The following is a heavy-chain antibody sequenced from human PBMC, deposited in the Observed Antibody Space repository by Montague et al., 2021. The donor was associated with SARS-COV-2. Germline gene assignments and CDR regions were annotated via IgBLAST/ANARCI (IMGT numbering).Heavy chain of an antibody. J-gene: IGHJ4*02. V-gene: IGHV4-59*01. CDR3: ARDVRYYYDQ. CDR1: GGSMSSYH. CDR2: VSYRGST. Sequence: TLSLTFSVSGGSMSSYHWVWIRQPPGKGLEWIGYVSYRGSTNYNLSLKSRVTISPDTSKNRFSLRVTSVTAADTAVYYCARDVRYYYDQWGQGILVTVSS. D-gene: IGHD3-10*01.